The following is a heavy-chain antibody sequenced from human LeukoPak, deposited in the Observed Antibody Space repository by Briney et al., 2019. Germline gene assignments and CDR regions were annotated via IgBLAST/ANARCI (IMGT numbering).Heavy chain of an antibody. CDR3: AKVVRNTIFGAVDY. J-gene: IGHJ4*02. V-gene: IGHV3-23*01. Sequence: GGSLRLSCAASGFPFTVYPTHWVRQAPGKGLEWVSGISGSGGSTYYADSVKGRFTISRDNSKNTLYLQMNSLRAEDTAVYYCAKVVRNTIFGAVDYWGQGTLVTVSS. CDR2: ISGSGGST. D-gene: IGHD3-3*01. CDR1: GFPFTVYP.